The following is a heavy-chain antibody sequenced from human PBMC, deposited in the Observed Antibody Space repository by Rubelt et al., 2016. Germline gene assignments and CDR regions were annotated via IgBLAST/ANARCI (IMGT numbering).Heavy chain of an antibody. CDR1: GYTFTSYD. CDR2: MNPNSGGT. D-gene: IGHD5-18*01. CDR3: ARDNGYSYGPAH. V-gene: IGHV1-2*02. Sequence: QVQLVQSGTEVKKPGASVKVSCKASGYTFTSYDINWVRQGTGQGLEWMGWMNPNSGGTNYAQKFQGRVTMTRDTSISTAYMELSRLRSDDTAVYYCARDNGYSYGPAHWGQGTLVTVSS. J-gene: IGHJ4*02.